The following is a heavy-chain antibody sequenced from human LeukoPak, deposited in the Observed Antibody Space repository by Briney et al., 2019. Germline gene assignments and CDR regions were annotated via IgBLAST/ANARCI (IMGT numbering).Heavy chain of an antibody. CDR1: GGSFSGYY. CDR2: INHSGST. D-gene: IGHD1-26*01. V-gene: IGHV4-34*01. Sequence: PSETLSLTCAVYGGSFSGYYWSWIRQPPGKGLEWIGEINHSGSTNYNPSLKSRVTISVDTSKNQFSLKLSSVTAADTAVYYCARSGSYSGPYVYWGQGTVVTVSS. CDR3: ARSGSYSGPYVY. J-gene: IGHJ4*02.